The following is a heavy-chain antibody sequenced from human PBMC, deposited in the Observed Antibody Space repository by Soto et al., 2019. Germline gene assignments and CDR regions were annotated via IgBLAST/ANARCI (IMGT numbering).Heavy chain of an antibody. CDR1: GYTFTSYG. Sequence: VASVKVSCKASGYTFTSYGISWVRQAPGQGLEWMGWISAYNGNTNYAQKLQGRVTMTTDTSTSTAYMELRSLRSDDTAVYYCARVLDDFWSGYYGRYFDYWGQGTLVTVSS. CDR3: ARVLDDFWSGYYGRYFDY. CDR2: ISAYNGNT. D-gene: IGHD3-3*01. J-gene: IGHJ4*02. V-gene: IGHV1-18*01.